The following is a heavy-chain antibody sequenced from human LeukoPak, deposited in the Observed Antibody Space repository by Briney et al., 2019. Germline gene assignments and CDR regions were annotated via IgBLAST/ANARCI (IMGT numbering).Heavy chain of an antibody. D-gene: IGHD3-3*01. CDR3: AKWRSGWYFDL. Sequence: GGSLRLSCAASGFTFSSYGMHWVRQAPGKGLEWVSSISGGGVSTYYADSVKGRFTISRDNSKNTLYLQMNSLRAEDTAVYYCAKWRSGWYFDLWGRGTLVTVSS. CDR2: ISGGGVST. V-gene: IGHV3-23*01. CDR1: GFTFSSYG. J-gene: IGHJ2*01.